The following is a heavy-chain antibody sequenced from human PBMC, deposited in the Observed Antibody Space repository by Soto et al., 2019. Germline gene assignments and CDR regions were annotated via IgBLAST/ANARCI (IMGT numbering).Heavy chain of an antibody. J-gene: IGHJ4*02. CDR3: SLAGGSSSGYFDY. Sequence: SVKVSCKASAGTFSSYAISWVRQAPGQGLEWMGGIIPIFGTANYAQKFQGRVTITADESTSTAYMELSSLRSEDTAVYYCSLAGGSSSGYFDYWGQGTLVTVSS. CDR1: AGTFSSYA. CDR2: IIPIFGTA. V-gene: IGHV1-69*13. D-gene: IGHD6-6*01.